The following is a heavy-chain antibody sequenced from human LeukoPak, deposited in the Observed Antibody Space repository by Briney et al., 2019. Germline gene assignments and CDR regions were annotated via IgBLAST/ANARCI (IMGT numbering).Heavy chain of an antibody. Sequence: PSQTLSLTCAISGDSVSSNSAAWNWIRQSPSGGLEWLGRTYYRSKWYNDYALSVKSRISINPDTSKKQFSLQLNSVTPEDTAVYYCARSYSSGWDFESWGQGTLVTVSS. V-gene: IGHV6-1*01. CDR1: GDSVSSNSAA. D-gene: IGHD6-19*01. CDR2: TYYRSKWYN. J-gene: IGHJ4*02. CDR3: ARSYSSGWDFES.